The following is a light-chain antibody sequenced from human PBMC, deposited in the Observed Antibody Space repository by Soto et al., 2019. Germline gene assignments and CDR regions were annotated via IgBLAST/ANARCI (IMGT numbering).Light chain of an antibody. CDR1: QSVSSY. CDR3: QQRSSWPPVT. V-gene: IGKV3-11*01. CDR2: DAS. Sequence: EIVLTQSPATLSLSPGESATLSCRASQSVSSYLAWYQQKPGQAPRLLIYDASNRATGIPARFSGSGSGTGFSLTISSLEPEDFAIYYCQQRSSWPPVTFGQGTRLEIK. J-gene: IGKJ5*01.